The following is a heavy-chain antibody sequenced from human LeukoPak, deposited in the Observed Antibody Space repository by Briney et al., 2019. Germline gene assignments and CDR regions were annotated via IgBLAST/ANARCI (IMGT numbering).Heavy chain of an antibody. CDR2: IRSKAYGGTT. V-gene: IGHV3-49*03. D-gene: IGHD5-12*01. CDR3: TRDGGETGYSGYVPYYFDY. CDR1: GFTFGDYA. Sequence: GGSLRLSCTAYGFTFGDYAMSWFRQAPGKGLEWVGFIRSKAYGGTTELAASVKGRFTISRDDSKSIAYLQMNSLKTEDTAVYYCTRDGGETGYSGYVPYYFDYWGQGTLVTVSS. J-gene: IGHJ4*02.